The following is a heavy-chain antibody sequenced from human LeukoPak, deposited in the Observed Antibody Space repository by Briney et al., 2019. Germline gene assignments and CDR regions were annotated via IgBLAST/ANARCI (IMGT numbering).Heavy chain of an antibody. V-gene: IGHV3-11*01. J-gene: IGHJ4*02. CDR3: ARDYYYDSSGYFGY. Sequence: GGSLRLSCAASGFTFSDYYMSWIRQAPGKGLEWVAYISSSGSTIYYADSVKGRFTISRDNAKNSLYLQMNSLRAEDTAVYYCARDYYYDSSGYFGYWGQGTLVTVSS. D-gene: IGHD3-22*01. CDR2: ISSSGSTI. CDR1: GFTFSDYY.